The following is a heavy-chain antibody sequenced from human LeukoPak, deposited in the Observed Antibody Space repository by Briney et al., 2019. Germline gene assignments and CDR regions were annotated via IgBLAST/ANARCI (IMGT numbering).Heavy chain of an antibody. Sequence: PGGSLRLSCAASGFSFSSYGVHWARQAPGKGLEWVAFIRYDGSNKYYADSVKGRFTISRDNSKNTLYLQMNSLRAEDTAVYYCAKRGLSRSSGYYYDYWGQGTLVTVSS. D-gene: IGHD3-22*01. J-gene: IGHJ4*02. CDR1: GFSFSSYG. CDR3: AKRGLSRSSGYYYDY. CDR2: IRYDGSNK. V-gene: IGHV3-30*02.